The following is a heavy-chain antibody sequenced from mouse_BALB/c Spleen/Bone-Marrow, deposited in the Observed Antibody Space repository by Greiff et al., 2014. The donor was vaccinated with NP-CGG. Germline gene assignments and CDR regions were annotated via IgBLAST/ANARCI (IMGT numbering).Heavy chain of an antibody. CDR3: AREARATWAWFAY. CDR2: ISYSGST. V-gene: IGHV3-2*02. D-gene: IGHD3-1*01. Sequence: EVQGVESGPGLVKPSQSLSLTCTVPGYSITSDYAWNWIRQFPGNKLEWMGYISYSGSTSYNPSLKSRIPITRDTSKNQFFLQLNSVTTEDTATYYCAREARATWAWFAYWGQGTLVTVSA. CDR1: GYSITSDYA. J-gene: IGHJ3*01.